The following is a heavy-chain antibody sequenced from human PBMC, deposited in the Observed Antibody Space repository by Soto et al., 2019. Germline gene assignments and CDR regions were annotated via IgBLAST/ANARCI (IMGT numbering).Heavy chain of an antibody. CDR3: ARESEDLTSNFDY. CDR1: GFTFTRYS. J-gene: IGHJ4*02. V-gene: IGHV3-21*06. CDR2: ISSTTNYI. Sequence: PGGSLRLSCAASGFTFTRYSMNWVRQAPGEGLEWVSSISSTTNYIYYGDSMKGRFTISRDNANNSLYLEMNSLRAEDTAVYYCARESEDLTSNFDYWGQGTLVTVSS.